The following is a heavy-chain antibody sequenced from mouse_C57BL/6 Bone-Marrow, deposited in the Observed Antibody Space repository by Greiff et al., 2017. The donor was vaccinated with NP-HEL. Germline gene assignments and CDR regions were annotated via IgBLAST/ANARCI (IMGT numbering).Heavy chain of an antibody. Sequence: EVQVVESGPVLVKPGASVKMSCKASGYTFTDYYMNWVKQSHGKSLEWIGVINPYNGGTSYNQKFKGKATLTVDKSSSTAYMELNSLTSEDSAVYYCARKGYFAWFAYWGQGTLVTVSA. CDR1: GYTFTDYY. CDR2: INPYNGGT. J-gene: IGHJ3*01. V-gene: IGHV1-19*01. D-gene: IGHD3-1*01. CDR3: ARKGYFAWFAY.